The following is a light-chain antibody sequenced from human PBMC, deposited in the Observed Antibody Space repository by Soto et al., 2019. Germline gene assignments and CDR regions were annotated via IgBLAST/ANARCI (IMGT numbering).Light chain of an antibody. CDR2: EAS. CDR1: QSVSND. Sequence: EIVMTQSPSTLSLSLGARATISCRASQSVSNDLAWYQQKPGQAPRLLIYEASNRATGIPARFSGSGSGTEFTLTISCLEPEDFAVYFCQQRSLWPPITFGQGTRLEIK. V-gene: IGKV3-11*01. J-gene: IGKJ5*01. CDR3: QQRSLWPPIT.